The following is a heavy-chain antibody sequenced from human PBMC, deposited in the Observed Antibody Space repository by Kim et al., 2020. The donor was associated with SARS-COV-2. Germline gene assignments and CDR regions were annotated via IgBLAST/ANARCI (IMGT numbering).Heavy chain of an antibody. D-gene: IGHD2-15*01. J-gene: IGHJ4*02. CDR3: AKDCSGGSCYGTFDY. Sequence: DSVKGRFTNYRDNAKNTLYLQMNSLRAEGTAVYYCAKDCSGGSCYGTFDYWGQGTLVTVSS. V-gene: IGHV3-30*02.